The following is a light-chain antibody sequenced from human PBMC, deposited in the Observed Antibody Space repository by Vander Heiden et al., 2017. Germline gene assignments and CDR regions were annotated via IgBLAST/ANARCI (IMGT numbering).Light chain of an antibody. CDR2: EGS. CDR3: CSYVSSSTSYV. J-gene: IGLJ1*01. V-gene: IGLV2-23*01. CDR1: SHDVGSYNR. Sequence: QSALTQPASVSGSPGQSITISCSVSSHDVGSYNRVSWYQHHPGKAPKLIIDEGSQRPSGVSTRFSGSRSVNTASLTISGLQAEDEADYYCCSYVSSSTSYVFGTGTKVTVL.